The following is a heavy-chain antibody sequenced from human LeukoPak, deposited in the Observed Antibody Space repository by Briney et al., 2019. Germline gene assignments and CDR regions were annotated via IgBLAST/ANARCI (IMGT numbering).Heavy chain of an antibody. CDR2: IRSSSSYI. D-gene: IGHD6-6*01. CDR3: ARDGDVPFDY. CDR1: GFTFSSYS. V-gene: IGHV3-21*04. J-gene: IGHJ4*02. Sequence: GGSLRLSCAASGFTFSSYSMNWVRQAPGKGLEWVSSIRSSSSYIYYADSVKGRFTISRDNAKNSLYLQMNSLRAEDTAVYYCARDGDVPFDYWGQGTLVTVSS.